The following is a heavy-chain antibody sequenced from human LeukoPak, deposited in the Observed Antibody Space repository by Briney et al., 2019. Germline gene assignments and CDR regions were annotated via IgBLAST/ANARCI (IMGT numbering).Heavy chain of an antibody. CDR1: GFTFSSYG. D-gene: IGHD3-10*01. V-gene: IGHV3-30*02. CDR2: IRDDGSNK. Sequence: QSGGSLRLSCAASGFTFSSYGMHWVRQAPGKGLEGVAFIRDDGSNKYYADSVKGRFTISRDNSKDTLYLQMNSLRAEDTAVYYCARDLYGSGSYCTDYWGQGTLVTVSS. J-gene: IGHJ4*02. CDR3: ARDLYGSGSYCTDY.